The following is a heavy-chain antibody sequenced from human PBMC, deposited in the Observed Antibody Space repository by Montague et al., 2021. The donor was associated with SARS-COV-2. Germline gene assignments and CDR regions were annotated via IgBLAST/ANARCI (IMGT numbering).Heavy chain of an antibody. Sequence: SETLSLTCTVSGGSISSSSYCWGRIRQPPGKGLEWIGSIYYSGSTYYNPSLKSRVTISVDTSKNQFPLKLSSVTAADTAVYYCARQGSGSYYNWFDPWGQGTLVTVSS. CDR1: GGSISSSSYC. D-gene: IGHD1-26*01. CDR3: ARQGSGSYYNWFDP. V-gene: IGHV4-39*01. J-gene: IGHJ5*02. CDR2: IYYSGST.